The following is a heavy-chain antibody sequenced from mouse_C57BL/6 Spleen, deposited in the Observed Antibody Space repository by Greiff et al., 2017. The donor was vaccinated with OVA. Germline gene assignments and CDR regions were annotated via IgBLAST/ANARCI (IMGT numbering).Heavy chain of an antibody. CDR1: GYTFTSYW. Sequence: VQLHQPGAELVKPGASVKMSCKASGYTFTSYWITWVKQRPGQGLEWIGNIYPGSGSTNYNEKFKSKATLTVDTSSSTAYMQLSSLTSEDAAVYYCARGDYFDYWGQGTTLTVSS. CDR2: IYPGSGST. J-gene: IGHJ2*01. CDR3: ARGDYFDY. V-gene: IGHV1-55*01.